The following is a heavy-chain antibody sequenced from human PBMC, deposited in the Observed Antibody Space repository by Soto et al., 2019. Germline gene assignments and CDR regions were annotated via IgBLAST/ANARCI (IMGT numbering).Heavy chain of an antibody. Sequence: QITVKESGLTPVKPTQTLTLTCTFSGFSLSTNGMGVGWIRQSPGKALEWLALIYWDDDKRYSPSLRSRLTITQQTSKNQVGRTITKMVPGYTATYSCARLTRGVYDLDRLWEKFDYGGQGTLVTVSS. V-gene: IGHV2-5*02. CDR1: GFSLSTNGMG. D-gene: IGHD5-12*01. J-gene: IGHJ4*02. CDR2: IYWDDDK. CDR3: ARLTRGVYDLDRLWEKFDY.